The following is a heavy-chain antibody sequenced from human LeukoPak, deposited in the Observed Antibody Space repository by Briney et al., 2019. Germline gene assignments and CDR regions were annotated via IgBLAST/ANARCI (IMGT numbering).Heavy chain of an antibody. CDR1: GGSISSSSYY. Sequence: SETLSLTCTVSGGSISSSSYYWGWIRQPPGKGLEWIGYIYYSGSTFYDPSLKSRVTISVDTSKNQFSLKLSSVTAADAAVYYCARKGSSSTRTPFAFDPWGQGTLVTVSS. CDR2: IYYSGST. J-gene: IGHJ5*02. CDR3: ARKGSSSTRTPFAFDP. V-gene: IGHV4-39*01. D-gene: IGHD2-2*01.